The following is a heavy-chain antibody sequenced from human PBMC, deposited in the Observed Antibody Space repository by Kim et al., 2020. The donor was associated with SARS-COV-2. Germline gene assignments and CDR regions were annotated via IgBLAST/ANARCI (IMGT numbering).Heavy chain of an antibody. CDR3: ARDLPLGAAAGPRYYYYGMDV. CDR2: ISSSGSTI. D-gene: IGHD6-13*01. V-gene: IGHV3-11*04. Sequence: GGSLRLSCAASGFTFSDYYMSWIRQAPGKGLEWVSYISSSGSTIYYADSVKGRFTISRDNAKNSLYLQMNSLRAEDTAVYYCARDLPLGAAAGPRYYYYGMDVWGQGTTVTVSS. J-gene: IGHJ6*02. CDR1: GFTFSDYY.